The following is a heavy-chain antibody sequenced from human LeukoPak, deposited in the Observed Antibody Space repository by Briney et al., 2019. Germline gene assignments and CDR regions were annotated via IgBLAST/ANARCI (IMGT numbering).Heavy chain of an antibody. V-gene: IGHV4-4*09. D-gene: IGHD3-16*02. J-gene: IGHJ5*02. Sequence: SETLSLTCTVSGGSISSYYWGWIRQPPGKGLEWIGYIYTSGSTNYNPSLKSRVTISVDTSKNQFSLKLSSVTAADTAVYYCARTSYYDYVWGSYHNWFDPWGQGTLVTVSS. CDR3: ARTSYYDYVWGSYHNWFDP. CDR1: GGSISSYY. CDR2: IYTSGST.